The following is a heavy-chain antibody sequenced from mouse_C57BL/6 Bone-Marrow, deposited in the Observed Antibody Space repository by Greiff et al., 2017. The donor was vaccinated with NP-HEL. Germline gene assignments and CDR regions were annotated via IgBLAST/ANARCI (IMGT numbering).Heavy chain of an antibody. CDR2: ISYSGST. V-gene: IGHV3-8*01. CDR3: AREGAASEGYAMDY. Sequence: EVKVEESGPGLAKPSPTLSLTCSVTGYSITSDYWNWIRKFPGNKLEYMGYISYSGSTYYNPSIKSRNSIPRDTSKNQYYLQLNSVTTEDTATYDCAREGAASEGYAMDYWGQGTSVTVSS. CDR1: GYSITSDY. D-gene: IGHD6-1*01. J-gene: IGHJ4*01.